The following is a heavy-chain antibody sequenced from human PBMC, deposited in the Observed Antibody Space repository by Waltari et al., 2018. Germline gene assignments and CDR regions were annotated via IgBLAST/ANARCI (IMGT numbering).Heavy chain of an antibody. V-gene: IGHV4-38-2*01. Sequence: QVQLQESGPGLVKPSETLSLTCAVSGYSISSGYSWGWIRQPPGKGLEWIGSIYQSGSTYYNPSRKSRVTISVDTSKNQFSLKLSSVTAADTAVYYCARSGYSYGSDFDYWGQGTLVTVSS. CDR3: ARSGYSYGSDFDY. CDR1: GYSISSGYS. D-gene: IGHD5-18*01. J-gene: IGHJ4*02. CDR2: IYQSGST.